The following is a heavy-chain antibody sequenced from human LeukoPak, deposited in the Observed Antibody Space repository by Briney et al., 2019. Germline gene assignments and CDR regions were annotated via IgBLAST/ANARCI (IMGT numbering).Heavy chain of an antibody. CDR2: ISVSGFT. D-gene: IGHD6-6*01. V-gene: IGHV3-23*01. CDR1: GFTFSSYA. CDR3: ARGLYSSSP. J-gene: IGHJ4*02. Sequence: GGSLRLSCAASGFTFSSYAMSWVRQAPGKGLEWVSAISVSGFTYYADSVKGRFTISRDNSKNTLYVQINSLRAEDTGVYYCARGLYSSSPWGQGTLVTVSS.